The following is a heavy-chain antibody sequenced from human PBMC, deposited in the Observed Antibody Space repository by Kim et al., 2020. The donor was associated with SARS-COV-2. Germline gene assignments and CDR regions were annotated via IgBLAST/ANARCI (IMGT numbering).Heavy chain of an antibody. CDR2: INHSGST. CDR3: ARGFSSGPFDY. V-gene: IGHV4-34*01. D-gene: IGHD6-19*01. Sequence: SETLSLTCAVYGGSFSGYYWSWIRQPPGKGLEWIGEINHSGSTNYNPSLKSRVTISVDTSKNQFSLKLSSVTAADTAVYYCARGFSSGPFDYWGQGTLVT. CDR1: GGSFSGYY. J-gene: IGHJ4*02.